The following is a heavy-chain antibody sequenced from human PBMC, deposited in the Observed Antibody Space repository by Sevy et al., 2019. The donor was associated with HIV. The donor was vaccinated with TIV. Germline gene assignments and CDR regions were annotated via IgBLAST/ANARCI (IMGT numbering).Heavy chain of an antibody. Sequence: GGSLRLSCAASGFIFNSYAMNWVRQAPGKGLEWVSSISGSGGSTYSADSVKGRFTISSENYKKTLYLQMDSLRADDTAVYYCAKGYGSGSPPDYWGQGTLVTVSS. D-gene: IGHD3-10*01. CDR3: AKGYGSGSPPDY. V-gene: IGHV3-23*01. CDR1: GFIFNSYA. CDR2: ISGSGGST. J-gene: IGHJ4*02.